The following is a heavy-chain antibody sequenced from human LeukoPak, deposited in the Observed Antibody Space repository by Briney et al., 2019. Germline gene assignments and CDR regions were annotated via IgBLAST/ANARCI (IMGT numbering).Heavy chain of an antibody. V-gene: IGHV1-3*01. D-gene: IGHD6-19*01. Sequence: AASVKVSCKASGYTFTSYAVHWVRQAPGQRLEWMGWINAGNGNTKYSQKFQGRVTITRDTSASTAYMELSSLRSEDTAVYYCARGAVAGPIPIDYWGQGTLVTVSS. CDR1: GYTFTSYA. CDR2: INAGNGNT. CDR3: ARGAVAGPIPIDY. J-gene: IGHJ4*02.